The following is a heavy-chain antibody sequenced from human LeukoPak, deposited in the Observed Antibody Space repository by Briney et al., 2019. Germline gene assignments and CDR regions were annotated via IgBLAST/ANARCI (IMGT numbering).Heavy chain of an antibody. D-gene: IGHD3-22*01. CDR1: GYSISSGYY. CDR2: IYHSGST. CDR3: ARHRNYYDSSGYSYYYYGMDV. J-gene: IGHJ6*02. Sequence: SETLSLTCTVSGYSISSGYYWSWIRQPPGKGLEWIGSIYHSGSTYYNPSLKSRVTISVDTSKNQFSLKLSSVTAADTAVYYCARHRNYYDSSGYSYYYYGMDVWGQGTTVTVSS. V-gene: IGHV4-38-2*02.